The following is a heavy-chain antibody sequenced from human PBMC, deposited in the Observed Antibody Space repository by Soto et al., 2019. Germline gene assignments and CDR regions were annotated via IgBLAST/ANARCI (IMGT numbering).Heavy chain of an antibody. Sequence: SETLSLTCTVSGGSISSGDYYWSWIRQPPGKGLEWIGYIYYSGSTYYNPSLKSRVTISVDTSKNQFSLKLSSVTAADTAVYYCARDSQIVVVPAAMRDYYYYGMDVWGQGTTVTVSS. D-gene: IGHD2-2*01. V-gene: IGHV4-30-4*01. J-gene: IGHJ6*02. CDR3: ARDSQIVVVPAAMRDYYYYGMDV. CDR2: IYYSGST. CDR1: GGSISSGDYY.